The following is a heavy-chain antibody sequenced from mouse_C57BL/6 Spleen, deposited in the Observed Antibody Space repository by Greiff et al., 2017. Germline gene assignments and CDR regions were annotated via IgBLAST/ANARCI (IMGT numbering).Heavy chain of an antibody. CDR3: ASTYDSNYDYDAMDY. Sequence: VQLQQSGAELVRPGSSVKMSCKTSGYTFTSYGINWVKQRPGQGLEWIGYIFIGNGYTEYNEKFKGKATLTSDTSSSTAYMQLSSLTSEDSAIYVGASTYDSNYDYDAMDYWGQGTSVTVSA. CDR1: GYTFTSYG. J-gene: IGHJ4*01. V-gene: IGHV1-58*01. D-gene: IGHD2-5*01. CDR2: IFIGNGYT.